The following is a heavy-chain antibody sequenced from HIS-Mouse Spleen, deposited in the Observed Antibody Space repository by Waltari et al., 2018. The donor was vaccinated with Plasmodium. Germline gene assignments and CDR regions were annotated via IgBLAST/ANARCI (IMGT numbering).Heavy chain of an antibody. D-gene: IGHD6-13*01. CDR1: GGSFSGYY. J-gene: IGHJ4*02. CDR2: INHSGST. CDR3: AWSLGYSSSWYGYYFDY. V-gene: IGHV4-34*01. Sequence: QVQPQQWGAGLLKPSETLSLTRAVYGGSFSGYYWSWFVPPPGKGLEWIGEINHSGSTNYNPSLKSRVTISVDTSKNQFSLKLSSVTAADTAVYYCAWSLGYSSSWYGYYFDYWGQGTLVTVSS.